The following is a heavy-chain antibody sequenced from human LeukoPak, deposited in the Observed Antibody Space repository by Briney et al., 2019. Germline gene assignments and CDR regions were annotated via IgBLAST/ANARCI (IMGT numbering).Heavy chain of an antibody. CDR2: ISGSGGST. V-gene: IGHV3-23*01. D-gene: IGHD3-22*01. J-gene: IGHJ4*02. Sequence: PGGSLRLSCAASGFTVSSNYMSWVRQAPGKGLEWVSAISGSGGSTYYADSVKGRFTISRDNSKNTLYLQMNSLRAEDTAVYYCAKETYYDSSGPTDYWGQGTLVTVSS. CDR3: AKETYYDSSGPTDY. CDR1: GFTVSSNY.